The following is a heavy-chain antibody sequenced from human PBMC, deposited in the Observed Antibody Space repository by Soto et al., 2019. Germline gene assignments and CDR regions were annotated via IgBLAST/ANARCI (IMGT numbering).Heavy chain of an antibody. Sequence: QVQLEQSGAEVKKPGSSVKVSCKASGGTLSDHGVAWLRQAPGQGLEWMGGTIPVVNTAKYAQKFQGRATVTADKFTNIAYMELSSLRSEDTPFYFCARGVYGSGNYYTGPSAFDIWGQGTMVLVSS. V-gene: IGHV1-69*06. CDR2: TIPVVNTA. J-gene: IGHJ3*02. CDR3: ARGVYGSGNYYTGPSAFDI. D-gene: IGHD3-10*01. CDR1: GGTLSDHG.